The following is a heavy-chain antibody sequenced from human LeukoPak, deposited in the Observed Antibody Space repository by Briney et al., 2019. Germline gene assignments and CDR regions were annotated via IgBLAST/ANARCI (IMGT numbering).Heavy chain of an antibody. CDR1: GFTFSSYG. Sequence: GGSLRLSCAASGFTFSSYGMHWVRQAPGKGLEWVAVIWYDGSNKYYADSVKGRFTISRDNSKNTLYLQMNSLRAEDTAVYYCARDPGIAAAGTSWFDPWGQGALVTVSS. V-gene: IGHV3-33*01. J-gene: IGHJ5*02. D-gene: IGHD6-13*01. CDR2: IWYDGSNK. CDR3: ARDPGIAAAGTSWFDP.